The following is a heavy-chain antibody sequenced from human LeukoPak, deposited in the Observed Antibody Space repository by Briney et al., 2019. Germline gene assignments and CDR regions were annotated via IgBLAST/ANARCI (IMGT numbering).Heavy chain of an antibody. CDR2: VYHGGST. D-gene: IGHD3-10*01. CDR1: GGSISTDNW. CDR3: ARTNYGRMYWYFDL. Sequence: GTLSLTCAVSGGSISTDNWWSWVRQPPGKGLEWIAVVYHGGSTNHNPSLKSRVTISLDKSKNQFSLKLSSVTAADTAVYYCARTNYGRMYWYFDLWGRGTLVTVSS. J-gene: IGHJ2*01. V-gene: IGHV4-4*02.